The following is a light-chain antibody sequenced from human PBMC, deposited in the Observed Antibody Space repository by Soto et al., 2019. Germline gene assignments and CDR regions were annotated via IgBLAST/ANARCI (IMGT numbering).Light chain of an antibody. CDR3: HQSYSTPYP. CDR1: QSITSC. J-gene: IGKJ2*01. Sequence: DIQMTQSPSSRSASVGDRVTITCRARQSITSCLNWYQQKPGKAPKLLIYAASSLQSGVPSRFSGSGSGPDFTLTISSLQHEEFATYYCHQSYSTPYPFGQGTKLEIK. V-gene: IGKV1-39*01. CDR2: AAS.